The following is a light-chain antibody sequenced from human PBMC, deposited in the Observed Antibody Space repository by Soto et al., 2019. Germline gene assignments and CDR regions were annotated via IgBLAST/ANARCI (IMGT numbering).Light chain of an antibody. J-gene: IGKJ4*01. CDR2: DTS. CDR1: QSVSSK. Sequence: EMVITQSPATLSVSPGERATLACRASQSVSSKLALYQQKPGQAPRLLIYDTSTRATGIPARFSGSGSGTDFTLTISRLEPEDFALYYCQQYGNSPLTFGGGTKVDIK. CDR3: QQYGNSPLT. V-gene: IGKV3-15*01.